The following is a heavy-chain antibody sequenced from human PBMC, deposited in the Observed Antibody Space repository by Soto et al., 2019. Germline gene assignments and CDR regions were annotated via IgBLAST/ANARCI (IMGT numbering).Heavy chain of an antibody. J-gene: IGHJ4*02. CDR3: AREDTAVALDY. CDR1: GYTFITYG. D-gene: IGHD5-18*01. CDR2: INTFNGNT. V-gene: IGHV1-18*04. Sequence: QVQLVQSGTEVKKPGASVKVSCKSSGYTFITYGITWGRQAPGQGLEWMGGINTFNGNTNYAQKLQGRVTMTTDTFTSTAYMELRSLRSDDTAVYYCAREDTAVALDYWGQGTLVTVSS.